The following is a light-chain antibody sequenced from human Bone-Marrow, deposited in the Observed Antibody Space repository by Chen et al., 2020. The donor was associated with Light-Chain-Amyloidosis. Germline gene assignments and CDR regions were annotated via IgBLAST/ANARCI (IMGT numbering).Light chain of an antibody. J-gene: IGLJ2*01. CDR2: EDR. CDR1: KLGDKY. CDR3: QAWDSINVL. V-gene: IGLV3-1*01. Sequence: SYDMTQPHSVSVSPGQTASITCSGDKLGDKYVNWYQQRPGQSPVMVIYEDRKRPSGIPERISGSNSGNTATLIIRGTQAMDEADYYCQAWDSINVLFGGGTKLTVL.